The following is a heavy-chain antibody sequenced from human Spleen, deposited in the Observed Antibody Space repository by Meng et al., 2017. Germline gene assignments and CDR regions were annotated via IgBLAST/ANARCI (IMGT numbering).Heavy chain of an antibody. J-gene: IGHJ5*02. CDR2: IGHSGIT. CDR3: VRSSGWVRTGFDP. CDR1: GGSISTSGYF. Sequence: HPQLKESSPGLGKTSEALFPHRSVSGGSISTSGYFWGWIRQPPGKGLEWIGSIGHSGITYYTPSLKSRVTVSIDTSKSQFSLKLTSVTAADTAVYYCVRSSGWVRTGFDPWGQGTLVTVSS. V-gene: IGHV4-39*01. D-gene: IGHD6-19*01.